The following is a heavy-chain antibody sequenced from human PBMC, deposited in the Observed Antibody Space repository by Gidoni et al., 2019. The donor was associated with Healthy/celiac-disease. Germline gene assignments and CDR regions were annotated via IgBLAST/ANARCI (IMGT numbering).Heavy chain of an antibody. Sequence: QVQLQQWGAGLLKPSETLSLTCAVYGGSFSGYYWSWIRQPPGKGLEWIGEINHSGSTNYNPSLKSRVTISVDTSKNQFSLKLSSVTAADTAVYYCARVVGAAGTGWFDPWAREPWSPSPQ. CDR2: INHSGST. CDR1: GGSFSGYY. D-gene: IGHD6-13*01. J-gene: IGHJ5*02. CDR3: ARVVGAAGTGWFDP. V-gene: IGHV4-34*01.